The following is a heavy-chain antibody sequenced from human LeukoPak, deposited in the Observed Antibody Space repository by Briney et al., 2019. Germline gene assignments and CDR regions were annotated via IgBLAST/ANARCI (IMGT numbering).Heavy chain of an antibody. Sequence: ASVKVSCKASGYTFTSYGISWVRQAPGQGLEWMGWISAYNGNTNYAQKLQGRVTMTTDTSTSTAYRELRSLRSDDTAVYYCARDDSSSWFYLYYYYGMDVWGQGTTVTVSS. V-gene: IGHV1-18*01. D-gene: IGHD6-13*01. CDR3: ARDDSSSWFYLYYYYGMDV. CDR2: ISAYNGNT. CDR1: GYTFTSYG. J-gene: IGHJ6*02.